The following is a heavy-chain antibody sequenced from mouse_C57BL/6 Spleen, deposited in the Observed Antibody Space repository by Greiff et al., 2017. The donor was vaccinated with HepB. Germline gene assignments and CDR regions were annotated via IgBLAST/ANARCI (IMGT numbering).Heavy chain of an antibody. D-gene: IGHD2-5*01. CDR3: ARRAYSNYGYFDV. CDR1: GYTFTNYW. V-gene: IGHV1-63*01. Sequence: VKLVESGAELVRPGTSVKMSCKASGYTFTNYWIGWAKQRPGHGLEWIGDIYPGGGYTNYNEKFKGKATLTADKSSSTAYMQFSSLTSEDSAIYYCARRAYSNYGYFDVWGTGTTVTVSS. J-gene: IGHJ1*03. CDR2: IYPGGGYT.